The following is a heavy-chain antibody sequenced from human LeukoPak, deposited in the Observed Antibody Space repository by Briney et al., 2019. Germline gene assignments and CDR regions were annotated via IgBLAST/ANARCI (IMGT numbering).Heavy chain of an antibody. CDR2: IYPGDSDT. D-gene: IGHD3-22*01. J-gene: IGHJ1*01. CDR3: ARRDDSSLQPPAEYFQH. Sequence: PGESLKISCKGSGYSFTSYWIGWVRQMPGKGLEWMGIIYPGDSDTRYSPSFQGQVTISADKSISTAYLQWSSLKASDTAMYYCARRDDSSLQPPAEYFQHWGQGTLVTVSS. V-gene: IGHV5-51*03. CDR1: GYSFTSYW.